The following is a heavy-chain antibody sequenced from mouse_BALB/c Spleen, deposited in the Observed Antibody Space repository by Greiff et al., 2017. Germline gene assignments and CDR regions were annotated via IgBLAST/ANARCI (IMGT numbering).Heavy chain of an antibody. CDR3: ARLGIPFDY. CDR2: INPSNGRT. CDR1: GYTFTSYW. Sequence: QVQLKQPGAELVKPGASVKLSCKASGYTFTSYWMHWVKQRPGQGLEWIGEINPSNGRTNYNEKFKSKATLTVDKSSSTAYMQLSSLTSEDSAVYYCARLGIPFDYWGQGTTLTVSS. J-gene: IGHJ2*01. V-gene: IGHV1S81*02.